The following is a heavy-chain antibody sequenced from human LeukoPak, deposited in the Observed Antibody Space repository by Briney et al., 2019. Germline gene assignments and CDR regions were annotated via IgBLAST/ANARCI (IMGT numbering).Heavy chain of an antibody. V-gene: IGHV3-30*02. Sequence: AGGSLRLSCVASGFTFSNYGMHWVRQAPGKGLEWLSYIPYDGSKEYYADSVKGRFTIFRDNSKNTLFLQMNSLRAEDTAVYYCAKDPIWWNYFDYWGQGTLVTVSS. J-gene: IGHJ4*02. CDR2: IPYDGSKE. D-gene: IGHD2-8*02. CDR1: GFTFSNYG. CDR3: AKDPIWWNYFDY.